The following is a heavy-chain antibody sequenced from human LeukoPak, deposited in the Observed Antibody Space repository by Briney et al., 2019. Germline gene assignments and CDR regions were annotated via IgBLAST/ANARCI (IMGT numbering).Heavy chain of an antibody. CDR2: ISSSSSTI. CDR3: ARVFKEIVVVNTGIAYYFGMDV. J-gene: IGHJ6*02. Sequence: PGGSLRLSCAASGFSFSSYSMNWVRQAPGKGLEWVSYISSSSSTIYYADSVKGRFTISRDNAKNSLYLQMNSLRAEDTAVYYCARVFKEIVVVNTGIAYYFGMDVWGQGTTVTVSS. V-gene: IGHV3-48*01. CDR1: GFSFSSYS. D-gene: IGHD2-15*01.